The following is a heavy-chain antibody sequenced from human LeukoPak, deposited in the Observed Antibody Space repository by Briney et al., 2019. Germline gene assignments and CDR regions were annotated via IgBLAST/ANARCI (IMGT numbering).Heavy chain of an antibody. V-gene: IGHV3-30*04. CDR2: ISYDGSNM. CDR3: VRGLGSSGWYYFDY. Sequence: PGTSLRLSCAASGFTLSTYPKHWVRQAPGKGLEWVAVISYDGSNMYYADSVKGRFTISRDNYKNTLYLQMNSLRAEDTAVYYCVRGLGSSGWYYFDYCAQGTLVTVSS. CDR1: GFTLSTYP. J-gene: IGHJ4*02. D-gene: IGHD6-19*01.